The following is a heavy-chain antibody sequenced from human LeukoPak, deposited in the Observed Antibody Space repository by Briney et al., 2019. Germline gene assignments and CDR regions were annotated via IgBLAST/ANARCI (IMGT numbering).Heavy chain of an antibody. J-gene: IGHJ4*02. V-gene: IGHV3-7*04. Sequence: GGSLRLSCAAAGLTFSSYWMSWARQAPGKGLEWVAKIKQDGSEKYYVDSVKGRFTISRDNAKNSLYLQMNSLRAEDTAVYYCAREGSSSSSWHSSYWGQGTLVTVSS. D-gene: IGHD6-13*01. CDR2: IKQDGSEK. CDR1: GLTFSSYW. CDR3: AREGSSSSSWHSSY.